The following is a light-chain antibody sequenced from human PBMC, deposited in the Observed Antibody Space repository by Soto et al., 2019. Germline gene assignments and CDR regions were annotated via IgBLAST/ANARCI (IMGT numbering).Light chain of an antibody. CDR2: WAS. CDR3: EQSYSSPLT. CDR1: QSVLHTSYNKNY. V-gene: IGKV4-1*01. Sequence: DIVMTQSPDSLAVSLGEMATINCKSSQSVLHTSYNKNYLAWYQQKPGNPPMVFIYWASTRESEVPDRISGSESGTDFTLTISDLQAEDGAVYYCEQSYSSPLTFDGGTKVEIK. J-gene: IGKJ4*01.